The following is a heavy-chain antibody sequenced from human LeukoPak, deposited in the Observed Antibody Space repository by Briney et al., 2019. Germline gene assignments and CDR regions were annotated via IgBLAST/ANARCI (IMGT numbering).Heavy chain of an antibody. CDR1: GGSISSGGYF. D-gene: IGHD3-16*01. V-gene: IGHV4-31*03. J-gene: IGHJ4*02. CDR3: ARDPSVMITFGGAPI. CDR2: IYYSGST. Sequence: SETLPLTCTVSGGSISSGGYFWSWIRQHPGKGLEWIGYIYYSGSTYYNPSLKSRVSISVDTSKNQFSLKLSSVTAADTAVYYCARDPSVMITFGGAPIWGQGTLVTVSS.